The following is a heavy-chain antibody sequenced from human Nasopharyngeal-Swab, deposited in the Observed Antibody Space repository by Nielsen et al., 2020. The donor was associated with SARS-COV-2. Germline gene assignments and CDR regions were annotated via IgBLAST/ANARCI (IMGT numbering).Heavy chain of an antibody. D-gene: IGHD1-26*01. CDR1: GYTLTELS. CDR2: FDPEDGET. Sequence: ASVKVSCKVSGYTLTELSMHWVRQAPGKGLEWMGGFDPEDGETIYAQKFQGRVTMTEDTSTDTAYMALSSLRSEDTAVYYCATTTPIVGAPSWFDPWGQGTLVTVSS. V-gene: IGHV1-24*01. CDR3: ATTTPIVGAPSWFDP. J-gene: IGHJ5*02.